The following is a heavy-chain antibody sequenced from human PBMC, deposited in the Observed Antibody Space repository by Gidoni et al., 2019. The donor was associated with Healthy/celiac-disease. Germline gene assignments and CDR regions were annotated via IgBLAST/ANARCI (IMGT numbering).Heavy chain of an antibody. J-gene: IGHJ2*01. V-gene: IGHV1-18*04. CDR1: GYTFTSYG. D-gene: IGHD3-10*01. CDR2: ISAYNGNT. Sequence: QVQLVQSGAEVKKPGASVKVSCKASGYTFTSYGISWVRQAPGQGLEWMGWISAYNGNTNYAQKLQGRVTMTTDTSTSTAYMELRSLRSDDTAVYYCARDLWFGELLYSDPIWYFDLWGRGTLVTVSS. CDR3: ARDLWFGELLYSDPIWYFDL.